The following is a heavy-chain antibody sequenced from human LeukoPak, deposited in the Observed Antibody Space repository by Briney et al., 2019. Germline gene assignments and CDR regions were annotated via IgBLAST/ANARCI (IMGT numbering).Heavy chain of an antibody. CDR1: GGSFSGYY. CDR3: ARGPEIIQLWILRGDYWFDP. CDR2: INHSGST. Sequence: SETLSLTCAVYGGSFSGYYWSWIRQPPGKGLEWIGEINHSGSTNYNPSLKSRVTISVDTSKNQFSLKLSSVTAADTAVYYCARGPEIIQLWILRGDYWFDPWGQGTLVTVSS. D-gene: IGHD5-18*01. J-gene: IGHJ5*02. V-gene: IGHV4-34*01.